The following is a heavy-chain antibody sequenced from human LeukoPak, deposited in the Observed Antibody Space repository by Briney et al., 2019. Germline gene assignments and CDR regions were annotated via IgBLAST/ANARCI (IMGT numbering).Heavy chain of an antibody. Sequence: ASVNVSCTASGYTFTIYGISWVRQAPGQGLEWMGWISAYNGNTNYAQKLQGRVTMTTDTSTSTAYMELRSLRSDDTAVYYCARNFPSGIVGATSVDYWGQGTLVTVSS. CDR3: ARNFPSGIVGATSVDY. J-gene: IGHJ4*02. V-gene: IGHV1-18*01. CDR2: ISAYNGNT. CDR1: GYTFTIYG. D-gene: IGHD1-26*01.